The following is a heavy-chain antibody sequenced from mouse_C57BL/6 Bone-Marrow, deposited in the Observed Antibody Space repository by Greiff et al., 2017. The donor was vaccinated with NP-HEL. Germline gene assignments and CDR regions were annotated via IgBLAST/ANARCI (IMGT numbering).Heavy chain of an antibody. CDR1: GYTFTSYW. V-gene: IGHV1-5*01. Sequence: VQLQQSGTVLARPGASVKMSCKTSGYTFTSYWMHWVKQRPGQGLEWIGAIYPGNSDTSYNQKFKGKAKLTAVTSASTAYMELSSLTNEDSAVYYCTRLSIPAWLRPPFDYWGQGTTLTVSS. D-gene: IGHD2-2*01. J-gene: IGHJ2*01. CDR2: IYPGNSDT. CDR3: TRLSIPAWLRPPFDY.